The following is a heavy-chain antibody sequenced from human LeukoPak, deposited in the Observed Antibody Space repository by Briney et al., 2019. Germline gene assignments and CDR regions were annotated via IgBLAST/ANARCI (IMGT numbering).Heavy chain of an antibody. CDR3: ARDRRTVVINY. CDR1: GFTFSSYA. J-gene: IGHJ4*02. Sequence: SCXASGFTFSSYAMHWVGQAPGKGLEGVAVISYDGSNKYYADSVKGRFTISRDNSKNTLYLQMNSLRAEDTAVYYCARDRRTVVINYWGQGTLVTVSS. D-gene: IGHD4-23*01. V-gene: IGHV3-30-3*01. CDR2: ISYDGSNK.